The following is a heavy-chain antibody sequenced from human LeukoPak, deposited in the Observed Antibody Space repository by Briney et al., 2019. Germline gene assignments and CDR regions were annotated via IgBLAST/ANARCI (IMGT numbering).Heavy chain of an antibody. CDR1: GFTFSSHA. CDR3: AKDPYGTRYFNY. D-gene: IGHD2-2*01. Sequence: GGSLRLSCAASGFTFSSHALSWVRQAPGKGLEWVSSLSGSGYNTYYADSVKGRFTISRDNSKNTVYLQMNSLRAEDTAVYYCAKDPYGTRYFNYWGQGTLVTVSS. J-gene: IGHJ4*02. V-gene: IGHV3-23*01. CDR2: LSGSGYNT.